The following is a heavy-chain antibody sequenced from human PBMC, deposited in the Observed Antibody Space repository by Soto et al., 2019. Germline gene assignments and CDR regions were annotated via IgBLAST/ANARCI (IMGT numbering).Heavy chain of an antibody. CDR1: GFTFSSYG. D-gene: IGHD6-13*01. CDR2: IWYDGSNK. V-gene: IGHV3-33*01. Sequence: GGSLRLSCAASGFTFSSYGMHWVRQAPGKGLEWVAVIWYDGSNKYYADSVKGRFTISRDNSKNTLYLQMNSLRAEDTAVYYCARAQGSIAAAGNYYYYGMDVWGQGTTVTVSS. CDR3: ARAQGSIAAAGNYYYYGMDV. J-gene: IGHJ6*02.